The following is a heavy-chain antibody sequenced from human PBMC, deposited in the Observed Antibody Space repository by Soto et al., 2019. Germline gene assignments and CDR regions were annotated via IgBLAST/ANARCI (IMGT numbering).Heavy chain of an antibody. Sequence: EVQLVESGGGLVQPGGSLRLSCAASGFTVSSNYMSWVRQAPGKGLEWVSVIYSGGSTYYADSVKGLFTISRHNSKNTLYLQMNSLRAEDTAVYYCARDGGYDFPYMDLWGKGTTVTVSS. V-gene: IGHV3-53*04. CDR1: GFTVSSNY. D-gene: IGHD5-12*01. CDR2: IYSGGST. J-gene: IGHJ6*03. CDR3: ARDGGYDFPYMDL.